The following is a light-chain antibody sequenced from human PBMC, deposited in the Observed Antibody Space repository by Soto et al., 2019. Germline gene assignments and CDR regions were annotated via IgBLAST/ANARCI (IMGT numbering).Light chain of an antibody. J-gene: IGKJ2*01. CDR2: GAS. CDR3: QQYGSSLYT. V-gene: IGKV3-20*01. CDR1: QSISSTY. Sequence: EVVLTQSPGTLSLSPGERATLSCRASQSISSTYLAWYQQKPGQAPRLLIYGASSRATGLPDRFSGSGSGSDFTLTISRLEPGDFAVYYCQQYGSSLYTFGQGTKLEMK.